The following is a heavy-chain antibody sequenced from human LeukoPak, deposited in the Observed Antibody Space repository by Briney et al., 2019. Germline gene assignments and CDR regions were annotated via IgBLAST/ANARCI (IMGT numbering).Heavy chain of an antibody. CDR2: ISSSSSYI. Sequence: GGSLRFSCAASGFTFNTYRMNWVRQAPGKGLEWVSSISSSSSYIYYADSVRGRFTISRDNSKNTLFLQMNSLRPEDTAVYYCARGPDYDILADYFDYWGQGTLVTVSS. D-gene: IGHD3-9*01. CDR3: ARGPDYDILADYFDY. J-gene: IGHJ4*02. CDR1: GFTFNTYR. V-gene: IGHV3-21*01.